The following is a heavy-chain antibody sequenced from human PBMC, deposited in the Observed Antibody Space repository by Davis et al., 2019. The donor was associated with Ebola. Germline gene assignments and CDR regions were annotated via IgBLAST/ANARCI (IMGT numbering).Heavy chain of an antibody. V-gene: IGHV3-23*01. D-gene: IGHD6-6*01. CDR2: ISGSGGST. CDR3: AKDHPQTARPVYGYFDY. CDR1: GFTFSSYA. Sequence: GESLKISCAASGFTFSSYAMSWVRQAPGKGLEWVSAISGSGGSTYYADSVKGRFTISRDNSKNTLYLQMNSLRAEDTAVYYCAKDHPQTARPVYGYFDYWGQGTLVTVSS. J-gene: IGHJ4*02.